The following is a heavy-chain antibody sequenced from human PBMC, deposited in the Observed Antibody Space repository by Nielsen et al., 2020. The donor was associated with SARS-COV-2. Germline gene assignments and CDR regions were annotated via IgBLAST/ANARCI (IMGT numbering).Heavy chain of an antibody. J-gene: IGHJ6*02. CDR3: ATKGYCSGGSCYIWYYGMDV. CDR1: GHTFSSYY. V-gene: IGHV1-46*01. CDR2: INPSGGST. Sequence: ASVKVSCKASGHTFSSYYMHWVRQAPGQGLEWMGIINPSGGSTSYAQKFQGRVTMTRDTSTSTLYMELSSLRSEDTAVYYCATKGYCSGGSCYIWYYGMDVWGQGTTVTVSS. D-gene: IGHD2-15*01.